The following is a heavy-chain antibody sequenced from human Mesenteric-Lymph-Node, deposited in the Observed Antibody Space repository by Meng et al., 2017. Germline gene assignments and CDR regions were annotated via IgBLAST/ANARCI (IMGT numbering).Heavy chain of an antibody. Sequence: GESLKISCAASGFSFSSAWVSWVRQAPGEGLEWVGRIRSNTDGGATEYAAPVKGRFTISRDDSKSTLYLQMNSLESEDTAVYYCTTDYMGITMVRGTHGGFDYWGQGTRVTGSS. CDR2: IRSNTDGGAT. CDR1: GFSFSSAW. J-gene: IGHJ4*02. D-gene: IGHD3-10*01. CDR3: TTDYMGITMVRGTHGGFDY. V-gene: IGHV3-15*01.